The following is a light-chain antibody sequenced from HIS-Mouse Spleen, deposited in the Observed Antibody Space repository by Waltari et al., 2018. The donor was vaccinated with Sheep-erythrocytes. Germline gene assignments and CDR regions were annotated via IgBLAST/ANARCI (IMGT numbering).Light chain of an antibody. CDR3: QQANSFPIT. V-gene: IGKV1-12*01. Sequence: EIQMTHSPSSFSASVGARVPITCRASKVITAWLAWYQQKPGKAPKLLIYAASSLQSGVPSRFSGSGSGTDFTLTISSLQPEDFATYYCQQANSFPITFGQGTRLEIK. CDR2: AAS. J-gene: IGKJ5*01. CDR1: KVITAW.